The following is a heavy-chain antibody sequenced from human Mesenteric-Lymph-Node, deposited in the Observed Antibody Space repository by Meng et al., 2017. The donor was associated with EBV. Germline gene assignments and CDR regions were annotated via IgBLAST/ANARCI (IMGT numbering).Heavy chain of an antibody. D-gene: IGHD1-1*01. Sequence: QVQLVQSGAEVKKPGASVKVSCKASGYTFTDYYMHWVRQAPGQGLEWMGRINTKSGDTHYAQKFQGRVTMTRDTSISTAYMDLSWLRSEDTAVYYCARKTGPEDYWGQGTLVTVSS. CDR2: INTKSGDT. CDR1: GYTFTDYY. CDR3: ARKTGPEDY. J-gene: IGHJ4*02. V-gene: IGHV1-2*06.